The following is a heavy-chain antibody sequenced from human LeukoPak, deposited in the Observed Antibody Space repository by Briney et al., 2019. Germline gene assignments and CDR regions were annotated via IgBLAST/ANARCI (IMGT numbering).Heavy chain of an antibody. CDR1: GYTFTDQW. J-gene: IGHJ4*02. Sequence: ASVKVSFYASGYTFTDQWIHWVRPGSRQGPEWVRWINPNSGGTNYAETFEGRIAMTTDTSINTAYMEMSRLTSDDTAIYYCARAHSSLRLYHFDYWGQGTLVTVSS. V-gene: IGHV1-2*02. CDR2: INPNSGGT. D-gene: IGHD6-13*01. CDR3: ARAHSSLRLYHFDY.